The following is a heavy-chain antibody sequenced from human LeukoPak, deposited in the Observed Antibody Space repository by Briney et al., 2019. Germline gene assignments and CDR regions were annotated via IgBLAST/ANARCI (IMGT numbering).Heavy chain of an antibody. D-gene: IGHD6-13*01. V-gene: IGHV5-51*01. CDR1: GXTFTTYC. J-gene: IGHJ4*02. CDR2: IYPGDSDP. CDR3: VRHGLGSSWFGFDY. Sequence: GESLKISFKGSGXTFTTYCIGWVRQVPGKGLEWMGIIYPGDSDPRYSPSFQGQVTISADTSISTAYLQWSSLKASDSAMYYCVRHGLGSSWFGFDYWGQGTLVTVSS.